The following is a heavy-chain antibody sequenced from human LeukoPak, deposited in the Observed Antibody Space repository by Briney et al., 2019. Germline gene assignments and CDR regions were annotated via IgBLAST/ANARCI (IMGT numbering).Heavy chain of an antibody. V-gene: IGHV5-10-1*01. D-gene: IGHD3-10*01. J-gene: IGHJ6*02. Sequence: GESLKISCKDSGHSFTSYWISWVRQMPGKGLEWMGRIDPSDSYTNYSPSFQGHATISVDKSISTAYLRWTSLKSSDSAMYYCARRGYYYYGMDVWGQGTTVTVSS. CDR3: ARRGYYYYGMDV. CDR2: IDPSDSYT. CDR1: GHSFTSYW.